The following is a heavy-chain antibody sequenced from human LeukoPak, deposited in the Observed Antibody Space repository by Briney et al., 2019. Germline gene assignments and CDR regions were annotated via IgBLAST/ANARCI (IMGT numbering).Heavy chain of an antibody. CDR3: ARRGSSWYYYMDV. V-gene: IGHV4-34*01. CDR1: GGSFSGYY. Sequence: PSETLSLTCAVYGGSFSGYYWSWIRQPPGKGLEWIGEINHSGSTNYNPSLKSRVTISVDTSKNQFSLKLSSVTAADTAVYYCARRGSSWYYYMDVWGKGTTVTVSS. J-gene: IGHJ6*03. D-gene: IGHD6-13*01. CDR2: INHSGST.